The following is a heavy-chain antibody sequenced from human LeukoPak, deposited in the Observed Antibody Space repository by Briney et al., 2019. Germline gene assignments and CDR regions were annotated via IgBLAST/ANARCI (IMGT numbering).Heavy chain of an antibody. CDR2: IYDSGST. Sequence: SETLSLTCSVSGDSIRSVHYYWGWIRQPPGRGLEWIGSIYDSGSTYYNPSLKSRVTIFVDTSKNQFSLRLTSVTAADTAMYYCARQNHDIGTNWFDPWGQGTLVTVSS. D-gene: IGHD3-9*01. V-gene: IGHV4-39*01. J-gene: IGHJ5*02. CDR3: ARQNHDIGTNWFDP. CDR1: GDSIRSVHYY.